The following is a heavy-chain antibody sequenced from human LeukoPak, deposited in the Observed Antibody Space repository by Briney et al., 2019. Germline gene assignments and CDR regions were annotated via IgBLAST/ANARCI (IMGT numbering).Heavy chain of an antibody. CDR2: ISYDGSNK. CDR3: ARVRSGYYKGAFDI. J-gene: IGHJ3*02. D-gene: IGHD3-22*01. Sequence: GGSLRLSCVTSGFTLSSYGMHWVRQVPGKGLEWVAVISYDGSNKYYADSVKGRFTISRDNSKNTLYLQMNSLRAEDTAVYYCARVRSGYYKGAFDIWGQGTMVTVSS. CDR1: GFTLSSYG. V-gene: IGHV3-30*03.